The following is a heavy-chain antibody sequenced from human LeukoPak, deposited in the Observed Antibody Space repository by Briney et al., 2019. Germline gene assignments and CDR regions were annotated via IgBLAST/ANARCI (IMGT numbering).Heavy chain of an antibody. CDR3: AKVTEWELTCGMDV. V-gene: IGHV3-30*18. J-gene: IGHJ6*02. D-gene: IGHD1-26*01. CDR1: GFTFSSYG. CDR2: ISYDGSNK. Sequence: PGRSLRLSCAASGFTFSSYGMHWVRQAPGKGLEWVAVISYDGSNKYYADSVKGRFTISRDNSKNTLYLQMNSLRAEDTAVYYCAKVTEWELTCGMDVWGQGTTVTVSS.